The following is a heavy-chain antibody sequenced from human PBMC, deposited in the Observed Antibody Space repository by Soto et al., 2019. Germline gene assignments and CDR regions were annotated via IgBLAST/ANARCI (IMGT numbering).Heavy chain of an antibody. D-gene: IGHD1-26*01. CDR1: GGTFSTYS. Sequence: ASVKVSCKTSGGTFSTYSIVWVRQAPGEGLEWMGGIIPIFGTANYAQKFQDRVTITPDKSTNTAFMELSSLKSEDTAMYYCASSSGNNYGVGTNYYFDYWGQGTLVTVSS. V-gene: IGHV1-69*06. CDR2: IIPIFGTA. CDR3: ASSSGNNYGVGTNYYFDY. J-gene: IGHJ4*02.